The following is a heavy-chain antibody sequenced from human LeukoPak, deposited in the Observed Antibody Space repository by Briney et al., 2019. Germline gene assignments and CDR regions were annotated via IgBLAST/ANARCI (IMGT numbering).Heavy chain of an antibody. V-gene: IGHV3-30*18. D-gene: IGHD6-19*01. Sequence: GGSLRLSCAASGFTFSSYGMHWVRQAPGKGLEWVAVIPYDGSNKYYADSVKGRFTISRDNSKNTLYLQMNSLRAEDTAVYYCAKDMGSGWSGMDVWGQGTTVTVSS. CDR2: IPYDGSNK. CDR3: AKDMGSGWSGMDV. J-gene: IGHJ6*02. CDR1: GFTFSSYG.